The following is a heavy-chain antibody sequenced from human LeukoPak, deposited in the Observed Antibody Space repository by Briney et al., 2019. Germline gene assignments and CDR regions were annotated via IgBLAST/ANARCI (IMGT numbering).Heavy chain of an antibody. CDR2: INPSGRST. CDR3: ARLEPRPALKQYGTETN. Sequence: ASVKVSCKASGYTVTSYYMHWVRQAPGQGLEWMGIINPSGRSTSYAQKFKGRVPLTRDLSTSKVYMELSSLRSEDTAVYYCARLEPRPALKQYGTETNWGQGTLVTVSS. V-gene: IGHV1-46*01. CDR1: GYTVTSYY. D-gene: IGHD3-10*01. J-gene: IGHJ4*02.